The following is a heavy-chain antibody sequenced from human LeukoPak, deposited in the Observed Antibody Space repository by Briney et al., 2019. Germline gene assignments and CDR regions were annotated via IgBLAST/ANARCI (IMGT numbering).Heavy chain of an antibody. CDR3: ARHKPADFWSGYFDF. J-gene: IGHJ4*02. V-gene: IGHV4-39*01. D-gene: IGHD3-3*01. CDR1: GGSISSGGYY. Sequence: KPSETLSLTCTVSGGSISSGGYYWGWIRQPPGKGLEYIGSIYYSGNTYYNPSLKSRATISVDTSKNQFSLKLSSVTAPDTALYYCARHKPADFWSGYFDFWGQGTLVTVSS. CDR2: IYYSGNT.